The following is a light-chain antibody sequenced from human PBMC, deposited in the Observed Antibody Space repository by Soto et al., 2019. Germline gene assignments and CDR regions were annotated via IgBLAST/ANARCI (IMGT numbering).Light chain of an antibody. J-gene: IGKJ2*01. CDR1: QRVSNSY. CDR2: DAS. V-gene: IGKV3-20*01. Sequence: EIVLTQSPGTLSLFPGDRATLSCRASQRVSNSYLAWFQQKPGQAPRLLIYDASSRAAGVPDRVSGGGSGTDFTLTIIALEPEDFALYFCQQYERPPFAFGQGTRLEI. CDR3: QQYERPPFA.